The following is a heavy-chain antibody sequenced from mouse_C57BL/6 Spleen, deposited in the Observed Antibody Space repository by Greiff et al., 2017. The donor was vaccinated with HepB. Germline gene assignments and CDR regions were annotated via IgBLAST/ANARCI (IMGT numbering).Heavy chain of an antibody. CDR3: ARSFSPGGPAWFAY. Sequence: QVQLQQPGAELVKPGASVKMSCKASGYTFTSYWITWVKQRPGQGLEWIGDIYPGSGSTNYNEKFKSKATLTVDTSSGTAYMQLSSLTSEDSAVYYCARSFSPGGPAWFAYWGQGTLVTVSA. CDR1: GYTFTSYW. J-gene: IGHJ3*01. D-gene: IGHD1-1*02. V-gene: IGHV1-55*01. CDR2: IYPGSGST.